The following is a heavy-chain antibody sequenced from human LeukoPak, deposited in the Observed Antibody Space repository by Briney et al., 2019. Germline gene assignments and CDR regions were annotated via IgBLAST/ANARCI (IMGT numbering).Heavy chain of an antibody. CDR1: GFTFSSYA. J-gene: IGHJ3*02. V-gene: IGHV3-30-3*01. D-gene: IGHD3-3*01. CDR3: ARPSTIFGVVNDAFDI. Sequence: PGGSLRLSCAASGFTFSSYAMHWVRQAPGKGLEWVAVISYDGSNKYYADSVKGRFTISRDNSKNTLYLQMNSLRAEDTAVYYCARPSTIFGVVNDAFDIWGQGTMVTVSS. CDR2: ISYDGSNK.